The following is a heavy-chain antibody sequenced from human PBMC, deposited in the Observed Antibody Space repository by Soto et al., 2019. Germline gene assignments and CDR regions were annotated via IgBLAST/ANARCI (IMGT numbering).Heavy chain of an antibody. CDR1: GGTFSSFINYP. V-gene: IGHV1-69*06. J-gene: IGHJ4*02. Sequence: SVKVSCKSSGGTFSSFINYPINWVRQAPGQGLEWMGGMVPNVGTVNYAQKFRGKVTITADKSTGTAYMELRSLRTEDTALYSCASRDTSGFLRYFDNWGQGTKVTVSS. D-gene: IGHD3-3*01. CDR2: MVPNVGTV. CDR3: ASRDTSGFLRYFDN.